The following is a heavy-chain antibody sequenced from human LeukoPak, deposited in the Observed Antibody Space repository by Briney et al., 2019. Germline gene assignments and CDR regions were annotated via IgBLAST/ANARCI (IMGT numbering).Heavy chain of an antibody. V-gene: IGHV3-7*01. J-gene: IGHJ4*02. D-gene: IGHD3-22*01. CDR2: IKQDGSEK. CDR3: ARDPGDYYDSSGYYYLDY. CDR1: GFTFSSYW. Sequence: GGSLRLSCAASGFTFSSYWMSWVRQAPGKGLEWVANIKQDGSEKYYVDSVKGRFTISRDNAKHSLYLQMNSLRAEDTAVYYCARDPGDYYDSSGYYYLDYWGQGTLVTVSS.